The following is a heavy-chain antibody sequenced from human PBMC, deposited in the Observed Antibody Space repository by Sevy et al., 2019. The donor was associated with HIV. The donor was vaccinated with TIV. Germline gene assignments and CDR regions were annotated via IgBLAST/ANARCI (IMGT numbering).Heavy chain of an antibody. CDR2: IYHSGST. CDR3: ARASYVVVVAATLNWFDP. CDR1: GGSISSSNW. J-gene: IGHJ5*02. Sequence: SETLSLTCAVSGGSISSSNWWSWVRQPPGKGLEWIGEIYHSGSTNYNPSLKSRVTISVDKSKNQFSLKLSSVTAADTAVYYGARASYVVVVAATLNWFDPWGQGTLVTVSS. D-gene: IGHD2-15*01. V-gene: IGHV4-4*02.